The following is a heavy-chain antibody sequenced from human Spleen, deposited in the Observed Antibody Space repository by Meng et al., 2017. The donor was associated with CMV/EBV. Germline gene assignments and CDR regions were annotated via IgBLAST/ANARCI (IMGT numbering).Heavy chain of an antibody. CDR1: GGSFRGYY. CDR3: ARVSGQLLTWRGYFDY. J-gene: IGHJ4*02. V-gene: IGHV4-34*01. D-gene: IGHD6-6*01. CDR2: INHSGST. Sequence: YGGSFRGYYRSWIRQSPGKGLEWIGEINHSGSTNYNPSLKSRVTISVDTSKNQFSLKVSSVTAADTAVYYCARVSGQLLTWRGYFDYWGQGTLVTVSS.